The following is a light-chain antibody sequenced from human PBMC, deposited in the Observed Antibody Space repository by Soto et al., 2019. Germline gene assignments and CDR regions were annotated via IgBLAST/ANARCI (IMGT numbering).Light chain of an antibody. CDR3: QKYNSA. CDR2: DGS. J-gene: IGKJ4*01. Sequence: DIQMTQSPYSLSASVGDRVTITCRASQYMRNYLAWYQQKPGKVPKLLVYDGSTLQSGVQSRFSGSGSGTDFTLTISSLQPEDVATYYCQKYNSAFGGGTKVEIK. CDR1: QYMRNY. V-gene: IGKV1-27*01.